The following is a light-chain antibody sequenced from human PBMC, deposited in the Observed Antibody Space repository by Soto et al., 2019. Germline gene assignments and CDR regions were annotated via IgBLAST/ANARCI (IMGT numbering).Light chain of an antibody. Sequence: QSALTQPASVSGSPGQSITISCTGTSSDVGGYNYVSWYQHHPGKAPKLMIYDGSNRPSGVSNRFSGSKSGNTASLTISGLHPEDEADYYCSSYTTSNTRQIVFGTGTKVTVL. J-gene: IGLJ1*01. CDR1: SSDVGGYNY. CDR3: SSYTTSNTRQIV. CDR2: DGS. V-gene: IGLV2-14*03.